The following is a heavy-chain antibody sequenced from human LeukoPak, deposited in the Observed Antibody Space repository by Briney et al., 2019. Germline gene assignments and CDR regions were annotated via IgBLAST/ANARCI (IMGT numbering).Heavy chain of an antibody. CDR3: ARRSGTYSDFDF. Sequence: ASVTVSCKASGYTFPSFGIGWVRQAPGKRLEWMGWIRTSTGHTNYTHRLQGRVSMTTDTSTNTVYMEMKSLTSDDSAVYYCARRSGTYSDFDFWGQGTLVTVSS. CDR1: GYTFPSFG. J-gene: IGHJ4*02. V-gene: IGHV1-18*01. D-gene: IGHD1-26*01. CDR2: IRTSTGHT.